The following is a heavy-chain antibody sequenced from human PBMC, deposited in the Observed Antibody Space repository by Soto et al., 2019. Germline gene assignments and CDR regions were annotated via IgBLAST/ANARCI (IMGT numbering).Heavy chain of an antibody. CDR1: GYTFTTYD. D-gene: IGHD3-3*01. Sequence: VSCKASGYTFTTYDINWVRQAPGQGLELLGWMDPNSGSTGYAQNFQGRITMTRNISRNTAHMELSSLQSEDTAVYYCARERKFDFWRKGLDVWGQGTTVPVSS. J-gene: IGHJ6*02. CDR3: ARERKFDFWRKGLDV. CDR2: MDPNSGST. V-gene: IGHV1-8*01.